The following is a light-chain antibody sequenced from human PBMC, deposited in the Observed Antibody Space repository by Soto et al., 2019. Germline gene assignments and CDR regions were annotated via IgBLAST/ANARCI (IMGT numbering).Light chain of an antibody. CDR1: QAIENN. CDR2: AAS. Sequence: AIQMTQSPSSLSASVGDRVSIACRASQAIENNLGWFQQKPGKAPKLLIYAASTLHTGVPSRFSGSGSGTDFTLTTSSLQPADFAVYYCLQNHDYPRTFGQGTKLEIK. CDR3: LQNHDYPRT. V-gene: IGKV1-6*01. J-gene: IGKJ2*01.